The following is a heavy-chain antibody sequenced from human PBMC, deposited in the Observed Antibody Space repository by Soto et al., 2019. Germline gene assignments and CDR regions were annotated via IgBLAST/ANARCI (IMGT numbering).Heavy chain of an antibody. V-gene: IGHV1-18*04. CDR2: ISAYNGNT. D-gene: IGHD6-6*01. CDR3: ARPQLEYSSPSALEY. J-gene: IGHJ4*02. Sequence: ASVKVSCKASGYTFTSYGISWVRQAPGQGLEWMGWISAYNGNTNYAQKLQGRVTMTTDTSTSTAYMELRSLRSDDTAVYYCARPQLEYSSPSALEYSGQATLVTVSS. CDR1: GYTFTSYG.